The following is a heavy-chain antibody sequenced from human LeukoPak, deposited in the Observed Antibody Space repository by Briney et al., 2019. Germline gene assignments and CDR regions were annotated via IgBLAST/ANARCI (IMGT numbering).Heavy chain of an antibody. CDR3: ARLRRDGYNYLDY. D-gene: IGHD5-24*01. J-gene: IGHJ4*02. Sequence: GGSLRLSCAASGFTFSSYGMHWVRQAPGKGLEWVAVISYDGSNKYYADSVKGRFTISRDNSKNTLYLQMYSLRAEDTAVYYCARLRRDGYNYLDYWGQGTLVTVSS. CDR2: ISYDGSNK. V-gene: IGHV3-30*03. CDR1: GFTFSSYG.